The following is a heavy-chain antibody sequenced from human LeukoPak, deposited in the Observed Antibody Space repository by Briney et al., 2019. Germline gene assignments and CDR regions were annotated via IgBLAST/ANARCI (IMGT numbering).Heavy chain of an antibody. V-gene: IGHV3-33*01. D-gene: IGHD2-2*01. CDR1: GFTFSSYG. Sequence: GGSLRLSCAASGFTFSSYGMHWVRQAPGKGPEWVAVIWYDGSNKYYADSVKGRFTISRDNSKNTLYLQMNSLRAEDTAVYYCARATSVVVPAYGMDVWGQGTTVTVSS. J-gene: IGHJ6*02. CDR3: ARATSVVVPAYGMDV. CDR2: IWYDGSNK.